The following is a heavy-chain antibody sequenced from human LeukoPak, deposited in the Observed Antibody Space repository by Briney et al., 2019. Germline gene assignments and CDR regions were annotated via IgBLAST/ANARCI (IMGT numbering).Heavy chain of an antibody. Sequence: SETLSLTCTVSGVSISSGGYFWSWIRQPAGKGLEWIGRFYVSGSTNYNPSLQSRVTISVDTSKNQFSLKLTSVTAADTAVYYCAVGNCPTTSCYPGVAFDIWGQGTMVTVSS. CDR1: GVSISSGGYF. V-gene: IGHV4-61*02. D-gene: IGHD2-2*01. CDR3: AVGNCPTTSCYPGVAFDI. J-gene: IGHJ3*02. CDR2: FYVSGST.